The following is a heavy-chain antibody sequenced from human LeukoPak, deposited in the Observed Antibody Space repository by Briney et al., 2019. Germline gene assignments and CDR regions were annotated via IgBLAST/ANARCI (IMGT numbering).Heavy chain of an antibody. D-gene: IGHD3-10*01. Sequence: ASVKVSCKASGYTFTAYYIHWVRQAPGQGLEWMGWINPNSGGTNYAEKFQGRVTMTRDTSISTAYMELSRLRSDDTAVYYCARGDYYGSGSRYPSDYYYGMDVWGQGTTVTVSS. V-gene: IGHV1-2*02. CDR3: ARGDYYGSGSRYPSDYYYGMDV. J-gene: IGHJ6*02. CDR1: GYTFTAYY. CDR2: INPNSGGT.